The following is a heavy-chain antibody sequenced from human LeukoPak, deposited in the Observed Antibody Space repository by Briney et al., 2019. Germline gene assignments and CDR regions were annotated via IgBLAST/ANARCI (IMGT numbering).Heavy chain of an antibody. J-gene: IGHJ3*02. D-gene: IGHD6-19*01. CDR3: AREFSSYSSGWYNI. CDR1: GYTFTSHA. Sequence: ASVKVSCKASGYTFTSHAMHWVRQAPGQRLEWMGWINAGNGNTKYSQKFQGRVTITRDTSASTAYMELSSLRSEDTAVYYCAREFSSYSSGWYNIWGQGTMVTVSS. V-gene: IGHV1-3*01. CDR2: INAGNGNT.